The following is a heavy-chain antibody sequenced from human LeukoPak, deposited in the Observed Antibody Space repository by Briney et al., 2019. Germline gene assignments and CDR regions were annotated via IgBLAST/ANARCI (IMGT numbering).Heavy chain of an antibody. CDR3: ARSNGQWLMEGNWFDP. D-gene: IGHD6-19*01. Sequence: GGSLRLSCSASGFTFSSSAMTWVRQAPGKGLEWVSAISGGGGRTYYADSVKGRFTISRDNSKNTLYLQMNSLRAEDTAVYYCARSNGQWLMEGNWFDPWGQGTLVTVSS. CDR2: ISGGGGRT. J-gene: IGHJ5*02. V-gene: IGHV3-23*01. CDR1: GFTFSSSA.